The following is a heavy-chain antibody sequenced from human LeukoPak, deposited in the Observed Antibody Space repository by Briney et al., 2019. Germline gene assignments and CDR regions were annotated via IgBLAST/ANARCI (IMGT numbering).Heavy chain of an antibody. CDR3: AREVVRFLEWLQPHPDYFDY. D-gene: IGHD3-3*01. Sequence: SETLSLTCTVSGASIRNYYWGWIRQPPGKGLEWIGSIYYSGSTYYNPSLKSRVTISVDTSKNQFSLKLSSVTAADTAVYYCAREVVRFLEWLQPHPDYFDYWGQGTLVTVSS. V-gene: IGHV4-39*07. CDR1: GASIRNYY. J-gene: IGHJ4*02. CDR2: IYYSGST.